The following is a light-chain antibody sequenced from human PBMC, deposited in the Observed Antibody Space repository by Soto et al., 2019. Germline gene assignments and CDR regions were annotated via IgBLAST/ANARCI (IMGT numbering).Light chain of an antibody. Sequence: QSVLTQPPSASGSPGQSVTISCTGTSSDVGGYNYVSWYQHHPGKAPKLMIYEVSKRPSGVPDRFSGSKSGNTASLTVSGLQAEDEADDYCSSDAGSNNFVVFGGGTQLTVL. V-gene: IGLV2-8*01. CDR2: EVS. J-gene: IGLJ2*01. CDR1: SSDVGGYNY. CDR3: SSDAGSNNFVV.